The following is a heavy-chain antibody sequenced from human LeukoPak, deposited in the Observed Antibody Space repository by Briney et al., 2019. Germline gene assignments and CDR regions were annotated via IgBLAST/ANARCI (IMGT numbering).Heavy chain of an antibody. CDR2: IVPIFDTP. J-gene: IGHJ4*02. CDR3: ASSSSGWEQRAPFDY. D-gene: IGHD6-19*01. CDR1: GGTFRDFA. Sequence: SVKVSCKASGGTFRDFAVSWVRQAPGQGLEWMGGIVPIFDTPNYAQRFEDRVTITTDEATNTAYMELTGLRSEDTAVYYCASSSSGWEQRAPFDYWGQGTQVTVSS. V-gene: IGHV1-69*05.